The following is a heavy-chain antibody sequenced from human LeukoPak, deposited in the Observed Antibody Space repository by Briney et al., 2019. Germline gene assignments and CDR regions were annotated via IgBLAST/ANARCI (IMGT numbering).Heavy chain of an antibody. D-gene: IGHD3-3*01. CDR1: GYTFTNYG. CDR2: ISAYDGNT. J-gene: IGHJ6*04. CDR3: ARVITIFGVVIEIDGMDV. V-gene: IGHV1-18*01. Sequence: GASVKVSCKASGYTFTNYGISWVRQAPGQGLEWMGWISAYDGNTNYAQKLQGRVTMTTDTSTSTAYMELRSLRSDDTAVYYCARVITIFGVVIEIDGMDVWGKGTTVTVSS.